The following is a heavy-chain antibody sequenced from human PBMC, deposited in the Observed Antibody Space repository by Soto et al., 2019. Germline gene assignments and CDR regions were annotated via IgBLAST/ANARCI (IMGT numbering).Heavy chain of an antibody. Sequence: SVKVSCKASGGTFSSYTISWVRQAPGQGLEWMGRIIPILGIANYAQKFQGRVTITADKSTSTAYMELSSLRSEDTAVYYCASKDWDYDILTDYSVPGMDVWG. CDR1: GGTFSSYT. V-gene: IGHV1-69*02. CDR3: ASKDWDYDILTDYSVPGMDV. J-gene: IGHJ6*02. CDR2: IIPILGIA. D-gene: IGHD3-9*01.